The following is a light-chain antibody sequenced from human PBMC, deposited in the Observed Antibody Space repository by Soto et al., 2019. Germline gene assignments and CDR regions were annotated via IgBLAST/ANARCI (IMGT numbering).Light chain of an antibody. CDR1: SSDVGNYNF. Sequence: QSALTQPASVSGSPGQSITISCTGTSSDVGNYNFVSWYQQHPGKAPKLMLYEVNKRPSGVSNRFSGSKSVNTASLTISGLQAEDEADYYCCSYAGSSTWVFGGGTRSPS. V-gene: IGLV2-23*02. CDR3: CSYAGSSTWV. CDR2: EVN. J-gene: IGLJ3*02.